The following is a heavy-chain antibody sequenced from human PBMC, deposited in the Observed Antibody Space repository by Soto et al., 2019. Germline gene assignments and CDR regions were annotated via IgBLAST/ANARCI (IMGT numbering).Heavy chain of an antibody. V-gene: IGHV3-74*01. D-gene: IGHD2-21*01. Sequence: EVQLVESGGGLVQPGGSLRLSCAASGFTFSDFWLHWVRQAPEKGLVWVSRIKSDGGSANYADSVKGRFTIFRDNAKNTVYLQMDSLRAADTAVYYCARGAKGAYYVDVWGKGTTVTVSS. CDR1: GFTFSDFW. CDR3: ARGAKGAYYVDV. CDR2: IKSDGGSA. J-gene: IGHJ6*03.